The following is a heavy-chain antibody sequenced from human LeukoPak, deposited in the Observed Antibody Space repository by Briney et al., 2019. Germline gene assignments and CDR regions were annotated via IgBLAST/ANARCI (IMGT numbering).Heavy chain of an antibody. V-gene: IGHV3-11*04. J-gene: IGHJ4*02. D-gene: IGHD3-10*01. Sequence: GGSLRLSXAASGITFNYYYMSWIRQAPGKGLELVSYISTSGSTTHYADSVKGRFTISRDNAKNSLYLQMNSLRAEDTAVYYCARDYFGSGYVDYWGQGTLVTVSS. CDR3: ARDYFGSGYVDY. CDR2: ISTSGSTT. CDR1: GITFNYYY.